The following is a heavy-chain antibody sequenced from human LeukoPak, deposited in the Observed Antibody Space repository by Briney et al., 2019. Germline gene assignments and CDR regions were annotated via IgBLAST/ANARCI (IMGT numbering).Heavy chain of an antibody. J-gene: IGHJ4*02. D-gene: IGHD2-15*01. CDR2: ISYDGSNK. Sequence: GGSLRLSCAASGFILSDYNMHWVRQAPGKGLEWVAVISYDGSNKYYADSVKGQFTISRDNSKNTLYLQMNSLRAEDTAAYYCARDQTGFCSGSSCLGSTFDYWGQGTLVTVSS. V-gene: IGHV3-30*04. CDR3: ARDQTGFCSGSSCLGSTFDY. CDR1: GFILSDYN.